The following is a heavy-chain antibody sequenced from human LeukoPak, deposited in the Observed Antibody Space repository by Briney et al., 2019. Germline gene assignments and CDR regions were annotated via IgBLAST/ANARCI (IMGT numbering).Heavy chain of an antibody. CDR3: ARGADSGWFGY. D-gene: IGHD6-19*01. CDR1: GGSFSGYY. CDR2: INHSGST. J-gene: IGHJ5*01. V-gene: IGHV4-34*01. Sequence: PSETLCLTCAVYGGSFSGYYWSWIRQPPGKGLEWIGEINHSGSTNYNPSLKSRVTISVDTSKNQFSLKLSSVTAADTAVYYCARGADSGWFGYWGQGTLVTVSS.